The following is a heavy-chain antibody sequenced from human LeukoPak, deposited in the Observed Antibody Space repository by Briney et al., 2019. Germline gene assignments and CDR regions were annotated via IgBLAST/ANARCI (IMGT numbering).Heavy chain of an antibody. J-gene: IGHJ5*02. V-gene: IGHV4-34*01. D-gene: IGHD5-18*01. CDR2: INHDGST. CDR3: ARGGEGYSYGYVFLGNRRKTNNWLDP. CDR1: GVTFSGYD. Sequence: SGTLCLTCAAYGVTFSGYDWSWIRQAPGKGLEWVGVINHDGSTNYNAAPTSRGTISVDTSKNQFSLKLSSVTAADKAVYYCARGGEGYSYGYVFLGNRRKTNNWLDPWGQGTLVTVSS.